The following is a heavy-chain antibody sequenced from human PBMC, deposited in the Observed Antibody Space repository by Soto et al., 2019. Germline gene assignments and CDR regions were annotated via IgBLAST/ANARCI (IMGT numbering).Heavy chain of an antibody. D-gene: IGHD2-2*01. CDR3: AREAGLVVVPAAMEDYYYGMDV. Sequence: ASVKVSCKASGYTFTSYDINWVRQATGQGLEWMGIINPSGGSTSYAQKFQGRVTMTRDTSTSTVYMELSSLRSEDTAVYYCAREAGLVVVPAAMEDYYYGMDVWGQGTTVTVSS. J-gene: IGHJ6*02. CDR1: GYTFTSYD. CDR2: INPSGGST. V-gene: IGHV1-46*01.